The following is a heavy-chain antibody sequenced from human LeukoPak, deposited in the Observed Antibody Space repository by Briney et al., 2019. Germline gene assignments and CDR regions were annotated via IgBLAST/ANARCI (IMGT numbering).Heavy chain of an antibody. CDR1: GGSISSYY. J-gene: IGHJ4*02. CDR2: IYYSGST. Sequence: SETLSLTCTVSGGSISSYYWSWIRQPPGKGLQWLGYIYYSGSTNYNPSLKSRVTISVDTSKNQFSLKLSSVTAADTAVYYCAREGAIYCSGGSCYFLDYWGQGTLVSVSS. CDR3: AREGAIYCSGGSCYFLDY. D-gene: IGHD2-15*01. V-gene: IGHV4-59*01.